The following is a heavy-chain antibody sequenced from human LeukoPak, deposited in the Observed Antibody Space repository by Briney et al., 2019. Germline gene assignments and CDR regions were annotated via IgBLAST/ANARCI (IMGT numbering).Heavy chain of an antibody. D-gene: IGHD3-22*01. CDR3: ARAYDSIRYYFDS. J-gene: IGHJ4*02. CDR1: GGTFISYV. Sequence: GSSVKVSFKASGGTFISYVINWVRQAPGQGLEWMGGIIPIFGTPNYAQKFRGKVTLTTDESTSTAYMELSSLTSEDTAVYYCARAYDSIRYYFDSWGQGTLVTVSP. V-gene: IGHV1-69*05. CDR2: IIPIFGTP.